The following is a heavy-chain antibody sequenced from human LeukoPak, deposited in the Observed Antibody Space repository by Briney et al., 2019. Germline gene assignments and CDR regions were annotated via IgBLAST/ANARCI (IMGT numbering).Heavy chain of an antibody. CDR3: AKGSSGYFFDL. CDR1: GFIFNNYG. Sequence: GGTLRLSCAASGFIFNNYGLVWVRQAPGKGLEWVSAISNDGGGTTYADFVKGRFSVSRDNSKNTLFLQMNSLRAEDTALYYCAKGSSGYFFDLWGQGTLVTVSS. CDR2: ISNDGGGT. J-gene: IGHJ4*02. D-gene: IGHD3-22*01. V-gene: IGHV3-23*01.